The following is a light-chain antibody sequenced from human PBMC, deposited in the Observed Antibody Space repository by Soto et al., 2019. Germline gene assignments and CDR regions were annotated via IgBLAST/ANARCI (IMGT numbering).Light chain of an antibody. J-gene: IGLJ1*01. CDR2: EVS. Sequence: QSALTQPASVSGSPGQSITISCTGTSSDVGGYNYVSWYQQHPGKAPKLMIYEVSNRPSGVSNRFSGSKSGNTASLTISGLQAEDEADYYCSSYTSSSTPPWVFGTGTKLTVL. CDR3: SSYTSSSTPPWV. CDR1: SSDVGGYNY. V-gene: IGLV2-14*01.